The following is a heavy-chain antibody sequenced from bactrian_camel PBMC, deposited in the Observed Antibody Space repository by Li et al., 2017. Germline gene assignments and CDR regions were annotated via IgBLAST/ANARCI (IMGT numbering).Heavy chain of an antibody. V-gene: IGHV3S9*01. J-gene: IGHJ6*01. Sequence: HVQLVESGGGSVQAGGSLRLSCAASGVTGNRYCMHWFRQVPGKEREGVARIEASGSTWHAASVKGRFTISQDNSTVWLQMNNLKPEDSAMYYCAVCVGDGSWYEGAEFGYWGQGTQVTVS. CDR3: AVCVGDGSWYEGAEFGY. D-gene: IGHD6*01. CDR2: IEASGST. CDR1: GVTGNRYC.